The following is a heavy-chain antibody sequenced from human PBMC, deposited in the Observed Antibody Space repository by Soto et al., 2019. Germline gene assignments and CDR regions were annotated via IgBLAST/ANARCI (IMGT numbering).Heavy chain of an antibody. D-gene: IGHD6-13*01. CDR2: IKHVGSEK. CDR3: ARGRYSSPWVDY. CDR1: GFTFSNYW. Sequence: EVQLVESGGDLVQPGGSLRLSCAASGFTFSNYWMTWVRQAPGKGLEWVANIKHVGSEKYYVDSVKGRFTISRDNAKSSLYLQMDSLRAEDTAVYRCARGRYSSPWVDYWGQGTLVTVSS. V-gene: IGHV3-7*01. J-gene: IGHJ4*02.